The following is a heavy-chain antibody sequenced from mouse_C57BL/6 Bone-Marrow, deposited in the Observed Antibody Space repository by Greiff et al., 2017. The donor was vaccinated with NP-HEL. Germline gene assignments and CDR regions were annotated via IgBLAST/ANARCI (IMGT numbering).Heavy chain of an antibody. CDR3: AKGDYYGSLWCFDV. CDR2: IYPRSGNT. D-gene: IGHD1-1*01. CDR1: GYTFTSYG. J-gene: IGHJ1*03. V-gene: IGHV1-81*01. Sequence: VKLVESGAELARPGASVKLSCKASGYTFTSYGISWVKQRTGQGLEWIGEIYPRSGNTYYNEKFKGKATLTADKSSSTAYMELRSLTAEDSAVYFSAKGDYYGSLWCFDVWGTGTTVTVSS.